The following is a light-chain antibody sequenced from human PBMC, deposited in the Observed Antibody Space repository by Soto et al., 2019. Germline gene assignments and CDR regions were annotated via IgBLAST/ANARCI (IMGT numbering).Light chain of an antibody. CDR1: QSVSSSY. V-gene: IGKV3-20*01. Sequence: IVLTQSPGTLSLSPGERATLSCRASQSVSSSYLAWYQQKPGQAPRLLIYGASSRATGIPDRFSGSGSGTDFTLTIRRLEPEDFAVYYCQQYGSSPPTFGPGTKVDIK. CDR2: GAS. CDR3: QQYGSSPPT. J-gene: IGKJ3*01.